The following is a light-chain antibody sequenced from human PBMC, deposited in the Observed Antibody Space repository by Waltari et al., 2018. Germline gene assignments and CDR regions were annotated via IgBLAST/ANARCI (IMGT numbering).Light chain of an antibody. V-gene: IGLV1-47*01. CDR2: KDN. CDR3: ATWDDSLSGYV. J-gene: IGLJ1*01. Sequence: QSVLTQPPSASGTPGQRVTIYCSGTSSNIGRNSVFWFHQLPGTAPKVLIYKDNQRPSGVPDRFSGSKSGTSASLAISGLRSEDEADYYCATWDDSLSGYVFGSGTKVAVL. CDR1: SSNIGRNS.